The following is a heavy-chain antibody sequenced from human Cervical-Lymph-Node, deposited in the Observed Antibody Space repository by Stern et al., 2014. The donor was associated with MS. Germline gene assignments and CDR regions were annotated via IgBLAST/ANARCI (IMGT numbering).Heavy chain of an antibody. Sequence: VPLVESGGGLVQPGGSLRLSCAASGFTFSSYWMTWVRQAPGKGLEWEANMMQDGGEEYYVDSVMGRLTVSRDNSKISLYLLMNSLRTEDTAVYYCARDCSNGTCYNTHNYFGMAVWGQGTTVIASS. J-gene: IGHJ6*02. CDR1: GFTFSSYW. CDR3: ARDCSNGTCYNTHNYFGMAV. D-gene: IGHD5-24*01. CDR2: MMQDGGEE. V-gene: IGHV3-7*01.